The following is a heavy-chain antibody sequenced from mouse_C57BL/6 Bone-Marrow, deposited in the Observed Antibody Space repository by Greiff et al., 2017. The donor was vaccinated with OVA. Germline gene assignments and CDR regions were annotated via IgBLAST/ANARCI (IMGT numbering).Heavy chain of an antibody. Sequence: QVQLQQSGAELLKPGASVKMYCKASGYTFTSYWITWVKQRPGQGLEWIGDIYPGSGSTNYNEKFKSKATLTVDTSSSTAYMQLSSLTSEDSAVYYCAWTTVVPLAYGGQGTLVTVSA. J-gene: IGHJ3*01. V-gene: IGHV1-55*01. CDR3: AWTTVVPLAY. CDR1: GYTFTSYW. CDR2: IYPGSGST. D-gene: IGHD1-1*01.